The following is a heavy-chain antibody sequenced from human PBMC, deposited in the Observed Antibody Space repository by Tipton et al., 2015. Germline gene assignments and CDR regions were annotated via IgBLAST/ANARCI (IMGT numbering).Heavy chain of an antibody. CDR2: ISYSGST. CDR3: ARDSFGYYSFDS. D-gene: IGHD5-18*01. J-gene: IGHJ4*02. Sequence: TLSLTCTVSGGSVSTSNYYWGWIRQSPGKGLEWIGYISYSGSTHYNPSLKRRVTISLDTSKNQFSLKLISVTAADTAVYHCARDSFGYYSFDSWGPGTLVTVSS. CDR1: GGSVSTSNYY. V-gene: IGHV4-61*01.